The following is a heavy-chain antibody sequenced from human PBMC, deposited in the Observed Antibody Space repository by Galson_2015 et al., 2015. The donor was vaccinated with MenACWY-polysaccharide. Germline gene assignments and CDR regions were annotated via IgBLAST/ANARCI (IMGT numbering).Heavy chain of an antibody. V-gene: IGHV3-30*18. J-gene: IGHJ4*01. D-gene: IGHD5-18*01. CDR2: ISDDGTYK. Sequence: SLRLSCAASGFTFSSYGMHWVCQAPGKGLDWVAVISDDGTYKYYADSVKGRFTISRDNSKNTLFLQLNSLRAEDTAVYYCAKGAVDTPMTFLFDFWGQGTLVTVSS. CDR3: AKGAVDTPMTFLFDF. CDR1: GFTFSSYG.